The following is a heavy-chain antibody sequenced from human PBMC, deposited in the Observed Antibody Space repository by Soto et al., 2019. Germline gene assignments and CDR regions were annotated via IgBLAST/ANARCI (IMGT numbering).Heavy chain of an antibody. J-gene: IGHJ4*02. V-gene: IGHV3-7*01. Sequence: GGSLRLSCAAPTFIFSTYWMTWVRQAPGKGLEWVANIKRDGSETHYADSVKGRFTISRDNAKNSLYLQMNNLRVEDTAVYYCGGDGNNCIEFAYWAKGSLVIVSS. CDR1: TFIFSTYW. D-gene: IGHD2-15*01. CDR3: GGDGNNCIEFAY. CDR2: IKRDGSET.